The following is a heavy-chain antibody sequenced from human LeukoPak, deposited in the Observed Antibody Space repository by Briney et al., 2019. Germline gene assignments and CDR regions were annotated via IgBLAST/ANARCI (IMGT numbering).Heavy chain of an antibody. CDR3: AKGPYYYMDV. CDR1: GFTFSSYA. V-gene: IGHV3-23*01. Sequence: PGGSLRLSCAASGFTFSSYAMSWVRQAPGKGLEWVSTISGSGDSTYYADSVEGRFTISRGNSKKTLYLQMNSLRAEDTAVYYCAKGPYYYMDVWGKGTTVTVSS. J-gene: IGHJ6*03. CDR2: ISGSGDST.